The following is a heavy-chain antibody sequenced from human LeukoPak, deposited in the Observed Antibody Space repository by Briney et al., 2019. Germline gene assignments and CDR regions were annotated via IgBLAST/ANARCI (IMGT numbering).Heavy chain of an antibody. CDR2: IYPGDSDT. Sequence: GESLKISCKGSGYSFASYWIGWVRQLPGKGLEWMGIIYPGDSDTRYSPSFQGQVTISADKSISTAYLQWSSLKASDTAMYYCARRAYCSGGSCYFDYWGQGTLVTVSS. V-gene: IGHV5-51*01. J-gene: IGHJ4*02. D-gene: IGHD2-15*01. CDR3: ARRAYCSGGSCYFDY. CDR1: GYSFASYW.